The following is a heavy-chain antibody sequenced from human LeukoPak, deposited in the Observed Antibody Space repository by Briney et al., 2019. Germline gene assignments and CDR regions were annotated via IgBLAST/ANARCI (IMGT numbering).Heavy chain of an antibody. CDR3: AKGRTLVGGSTRSYDY. Sequence: QPGGSLRLSCAASGFTFSSYSMSWVRQAPGKGLEWVSVISGNGGDTFYADSVKGRFTISRDNSKNTLYLQMNSLRVEDTAVYYCAKGRTLVGGSTRSYDYRGQGTLVTVSS. J-gene: IGHJ4*02. CDR1: GFTFSSYS. D-gene: IGHD1-26*01. CDR2: ISGNGGDT. V-gene: IGHV3-23*01.